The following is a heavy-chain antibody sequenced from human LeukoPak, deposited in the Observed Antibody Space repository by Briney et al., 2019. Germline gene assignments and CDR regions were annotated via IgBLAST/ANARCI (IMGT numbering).Heavy chain of an antibody. CDR3: ARLRIAAAGTGYYYYYGMDV. D-gene: IGHD6-13*01. V-gene: IGHV4-34*01. CDR1: GGSFSGYY. J-gene: IGHJ6*02. Sequence: SETLSLTCAVYGGSFSGYYWSWIRQPPGKGLEWIGEINHSGSTNYNPSLKSRVTISVDTSKNQFSLKLSSVTAADTAVYYCARLRIAAAGTGYYYYYGMDVWGQGTTVTVSS. CDR2: INHSGST.